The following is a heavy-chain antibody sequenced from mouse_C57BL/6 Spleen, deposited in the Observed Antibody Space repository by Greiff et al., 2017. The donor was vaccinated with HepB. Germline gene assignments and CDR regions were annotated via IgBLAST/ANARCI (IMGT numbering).Heavy chain of an antibody. J-gene: IGHJ1*03. Sequence: QVQLKQPGAELVKPGASVKLSCKASGYTFTSYWMQWVKQRPGQGLEWIGEIDPSDSYTNYNQKFKGKATLTVDTSSSTAYMQLSSLTSEDSAFYYCARRGNYWYFDVWGTGTTVTVSS. V-gene: IGHV1-50*01. D-gene: IGHD2-1*01. CDR2: IDPSDSYT. CDR1: GYTFTSYW. CDR3: ARRGNYWYFDV.